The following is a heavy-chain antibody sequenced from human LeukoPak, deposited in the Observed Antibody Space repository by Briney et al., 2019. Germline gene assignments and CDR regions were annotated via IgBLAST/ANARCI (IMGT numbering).Heavy chain of an antibody. CDR3: AKDYSDSRVGDVFFEY. J-gene: IGHJ4*02. CDR1: GLTFSNYA. D-gene: IGHD1-26*01. V-gene: IGHV3-23*01. CDR2: ITSGFTP. Sequence: PGGSLRLSCAASGLTFSNYAMSWFRQAPGKGLEWVSGITSGFTPHYADSVKGRFTISRDNSKNTFHLQVNSLRAEDTAVYYCAKDYSDSRVGDVFFEYWGQGTLVTVSS.